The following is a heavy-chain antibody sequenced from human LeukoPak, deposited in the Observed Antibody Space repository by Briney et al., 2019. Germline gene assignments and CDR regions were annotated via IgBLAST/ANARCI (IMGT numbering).Heavy chain of an antibody. D-gene: IGHD3-10*01. CDR3: ASGTTYYYGSGSSYYFDY. Sequence: SETLSLTCTVSGGSLSSYYWSWIRQPPGKGLEWIGYIYYSGSTNYNPSLKSRVTISVDTSKNQFSLKLSTVTAADTAVYYCASGTTYYYGSGSSYYFDYWGQGTLVTVSS. CDR2: IYYSGST. V-gene: IGHV4-59*01. CDR1: GGSLSSYY. J-gene: IGHJ4*02.